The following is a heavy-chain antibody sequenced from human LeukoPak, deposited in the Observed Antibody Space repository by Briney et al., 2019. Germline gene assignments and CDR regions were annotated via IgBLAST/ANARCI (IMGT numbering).Heavy chain of an antibody. D-gene: IGHD5-12*01. J-gene: IGHJ4*02. CDR1: GYTLTELS. V-gene: IGHV3-30*18. CDR2: ISYDGSNK. Sequence: SCKVSGYTLTELSMHWVRQAPGKGLEWVAVISYDGSNKYYADSVKGRFTISRDNSKNTLYLQMNSLRAEDTAVYYCAKASYDSDYFDYWGQGTLVTVSS. CDR3: AKASYDSDYFDY.